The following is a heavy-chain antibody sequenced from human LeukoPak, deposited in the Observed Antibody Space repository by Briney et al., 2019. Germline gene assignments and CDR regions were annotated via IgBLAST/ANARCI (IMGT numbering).Heavy chain of an antibody. D-gene: IGHD3-9*01. CDR1: GDSVSTKY. CDR2: VHYSGAT. V-gene: IGHV4-59*08. CDR3: ARLMPMVLTGQRYFYHPLDV. J-gene: IGHJ6*04. Sequence: SETLSLTCIVSGDSVSTKYWAWVRQPPGMPLEYVGYVHYSGATDYNTSLRSRLTISMDTSRNIFSLRLNSVTAADTAVYYCARLMPMVLTGQRYFYHPLDVWGKGTTVTVSS.